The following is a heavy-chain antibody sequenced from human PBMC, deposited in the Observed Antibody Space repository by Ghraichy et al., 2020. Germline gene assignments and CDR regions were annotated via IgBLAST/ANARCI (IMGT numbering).Heavy chain of an antibody. J-gene: IGHJ6*03. Sequence: GSLRLSCAASGFTFSTYWMYWVSQAPGKGLVWVSRISPDGSTTTTYADSVKGRFTISRDNAKNTLYLQMNSLRVEDTAVYYCTRTEVDYFYMDVWGKGTTVTVSS. CDR2: ISPDGSTTT. CDR1: GFTFSTYW. CDR3: TRTEVDYFYMDV. D-gene: IGHD2-15*01. V-gene: IGHV3-74*03.